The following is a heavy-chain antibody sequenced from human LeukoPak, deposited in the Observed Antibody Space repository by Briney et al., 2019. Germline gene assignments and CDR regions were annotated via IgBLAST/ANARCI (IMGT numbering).Heavy chain of an antibody. CDR3: ARHPRGAWYFDL. CDR1: GGSISSSSYY. Sequence: SETLSLTCTVSGGSISSSSYYWGWIRQPPGKGLEWIGSIYYSGNTYYNPPLKSRVTISVDTTKNQFSLKLSSVTAADTAVYYCARHPRGAWYFDLWGRGTLVTVSS. D-gene: IGHD3-10*01. CDR2: IYYSGNT. J-gene: IGHJ2*01. V-gene: IGHV4-39*01.